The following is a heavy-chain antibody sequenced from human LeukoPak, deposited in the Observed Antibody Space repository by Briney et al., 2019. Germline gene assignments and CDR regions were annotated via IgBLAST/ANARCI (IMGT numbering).Heavy chain of an antibody. Sequence: GGTLRLSCAASGFTLSSYAMSWVRQGPGKGLEWVSAISVSGNTYHADSVKGRFTISRDNAKNTLYLQMNSLRAEDTAVYYCARDSCSSTSCYGNFDYWGQGTLVTVSS. CDR3: ARDSCSSTSCYGNFDY. V-gene: IGHV3-23*01. J-gene: IGHJ4*02. CDR1: GFTLSSYA. D-gene: IGHD2-2*01. CDR2: ISVSGNT.